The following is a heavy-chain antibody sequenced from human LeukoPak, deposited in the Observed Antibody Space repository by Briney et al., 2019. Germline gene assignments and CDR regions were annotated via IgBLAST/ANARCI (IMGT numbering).Heavy chain of an antibody. V-gene: IGHV4-30-2*01. J-gene: IGHJ5*02. CDR1: GGSISSGGYS. D-gene: IGHD3-10*01. Sequence: SQTLSLTCAVSGGSISSGGYSWSWIRQPPGTGLEWIGYIYHSGSTYYNPSLKSRVTISVDRSKNQFSLKLSSVTAADTAVYYCARGLLNTLWFGERRNWFDPWGQGTLVTVSS. CDR3: ARGLLNTLWFGERRNWFDP. CDR2: IYHSGST.